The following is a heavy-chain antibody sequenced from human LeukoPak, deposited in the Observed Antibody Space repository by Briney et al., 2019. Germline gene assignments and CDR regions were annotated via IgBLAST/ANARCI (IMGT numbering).Heavy chain of an antibody. CDR1: GFTFSNYG. V-gene: IGHV3-64*02. Sequence: GSLRLSCSASGFTFSNYGIHWVRQAPGKGLGYCSAISSNGGSTYYADSVRGRFTVSRDNSKNTLYLQMGSLRAEDMAVYYCARVASGSYYHAFDIWGQGAMVTVSS. CDR2: ISSNGGST. D-gene: IGHD1-26*01. J-gene: IGHJ3*02. CDR3: ARVASGSYYHAFDI.